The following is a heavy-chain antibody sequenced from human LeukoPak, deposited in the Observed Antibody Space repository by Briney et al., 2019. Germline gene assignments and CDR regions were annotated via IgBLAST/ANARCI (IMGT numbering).Heavy chain of an antibody. V-gene: IGHV4-39*01. CDR2: IYYSGTT. CDR1: GGSISSSGDY. Sequence: SETLSLTCTVSGGSISSSGDYWGWIRQPPGKGLEWIGTIYYSGTTYYNPSLKSRVTISVDTSKNQFFLKLSSVTAADTAVYYCARFTKSSGYYSDYWGQGTLVTVSS. J-gene: IGHJ4*02. D-gene: IGHD3-22*01. CDR3: ARFTKSSGYYSDY.